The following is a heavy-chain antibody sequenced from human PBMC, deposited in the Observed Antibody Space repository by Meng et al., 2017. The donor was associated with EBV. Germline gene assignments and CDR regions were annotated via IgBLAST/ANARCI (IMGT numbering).Heavy chain of an antibody. J-gene: IGHJ4*02. V-gene: IGHV1-69*01. D-gene: IGHD3-10*01. CDR1: GGPFGYYA. CDR2: FLPRLGAP. Sequence: QGQLVQSAAGVKKPWSSVKVSCKTSGGPFGYYAISWVRQAPGQGLEWLGGFLPRLGAPNYAQKFHGRVKITADESTSTHYMDLSSLRSEDTAIYYCASESGRGYTPDYWGQGTLVTVSS. CDR3: ASESGRGYTPDY.